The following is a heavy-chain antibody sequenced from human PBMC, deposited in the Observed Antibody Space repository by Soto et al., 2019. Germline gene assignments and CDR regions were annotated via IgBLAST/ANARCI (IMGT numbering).Heavy chain of an antibody. Sequence: QVQLVQSGAEVKKPGSSVKVSCKASGDTFSSYAINWVRQAPGQGLEWMGGIIPMFGTANYAQKFKGRVTITAGESTSTVYMELSSLRSEDTALYYCARMGPAHYYDSSGYYSPLDYWGQGTLVTVSS. CDR1: GDTFSSYA. D-gene: IGHD3-22*01. CDR3: ARMGPAHYYDSSGYYSPLDY. V-gene: IGHV1-69*01. CDR2: IIPMFGTA. J-gene: IGHJ4*02.